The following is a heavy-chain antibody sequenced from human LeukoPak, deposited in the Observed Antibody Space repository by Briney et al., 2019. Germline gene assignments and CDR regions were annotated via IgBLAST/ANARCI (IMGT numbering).Heavy chain of an antibody. CDR3: ARGSRYNWNSLQNPGAFDI. Sequence: GGSLRLSCAASSFTFSSYWMTWVRQAPGKGLEWVANIKEDGSKTFYVDSVKGRFTISRDNAKNSLYLQMSSLRSEDTAVYYCARGSRYNWNSLQNPGAFDIWGQGTMVTVSS. CDR1: SFTFSSYW. V-gene: IGHV3-7*03. CDR2: IKEDGSKT. D-gene: IGHD1-7*01. J-gene: IGHJ3*02.